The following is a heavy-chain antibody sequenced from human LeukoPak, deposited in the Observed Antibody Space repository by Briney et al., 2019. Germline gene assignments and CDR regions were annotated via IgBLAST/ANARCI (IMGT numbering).Heavy chain of an antibody. V-gene: IGHV1-46*01. CDR1: GYTFTNYF. CDR3: ARAGGNYYDN. Sequence: ASVKVSCKASGYTFTNYFMHWVRQAPGQGLEWMGIINPSGGYTSHTEKFQGRVTMTRDTSTSTAYMELSSLRSEDAAVFYCARAGGNYYDNWGQGTLVTVSS. J-gene: IGHJ4*02. D-gene: IGHD1-26*01. CDR2: INPSGGYT.